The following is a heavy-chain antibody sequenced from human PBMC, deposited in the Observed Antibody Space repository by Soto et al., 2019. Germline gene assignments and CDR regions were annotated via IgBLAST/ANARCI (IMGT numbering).Heavy chain of an antibody. CDR2: INAGNGNT. CDR1: GYTFTSYA. J-gene: IGHJ4*02. V-gene: IGHV1-3*01. CDR3: ARDPGQLWPSGIDY. D-gene: IGHD5-18*01. Sequence: GASVKVSCKASGYTFTSYAMHWVRQAPGQRLEWMGWINAGNGNTKYSQKFQGRVTITRDTSASTAYMELSSLRSEDTAVYYCARDPGQLWPSGIDYWGQGTLVTVSS.